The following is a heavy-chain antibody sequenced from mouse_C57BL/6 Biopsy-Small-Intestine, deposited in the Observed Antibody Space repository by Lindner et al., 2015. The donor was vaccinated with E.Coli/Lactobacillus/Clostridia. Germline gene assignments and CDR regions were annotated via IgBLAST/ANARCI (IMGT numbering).Heavy chain of an antibody. Sequence: VQLQESGAELVRPGTSVKMSCKASGYTFTNYWIGWAKQRPGHGLEWIGDIYPGGGYTNYNEKFKGKATLTADKSSSTAYMQFSGLTSEDSAIYYCARSVDYFDYWGQGTTLTVSS. CDR1: GYTFTNYW. J-gene: IGHJ2*01. CDR3: ARSVDYFDY. V-gene: IGHV1-63*01. CDR2: IYPGGGYT.